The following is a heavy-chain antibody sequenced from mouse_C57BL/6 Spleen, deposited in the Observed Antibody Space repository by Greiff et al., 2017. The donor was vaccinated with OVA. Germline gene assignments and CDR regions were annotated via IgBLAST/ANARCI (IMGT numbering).Heavy chain of an antibody. CDR2: INPYNGDT. D-gene: IGHD1-1*01. V-gene: IGHV1-20*01. CDR1: GYSFTGYF. CDR3: ARRVTTVVAHWYFDV. Sequence: EVQLQQSGPELVKPGDSVKISCKASGYSFTGYFMNWVMQSHGKSLEWIGRINPYNGDTFYNQKFKGKATLTVDKSSSTAHMELRSLTSEDSAVYYCARRVTTVVAHWYFDVWGTGTTVTVSS. J-gene: IGHJ1*03.